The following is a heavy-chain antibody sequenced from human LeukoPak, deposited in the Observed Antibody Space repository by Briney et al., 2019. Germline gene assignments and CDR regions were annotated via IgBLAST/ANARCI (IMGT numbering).Heavy chain of an antibody. CDR3: AKDSSVVRGDYDFFDF. Sequence: GGSLRLSCAASGFTYTNFGMSWVRQAPGKGLEWVSSITVNGERTDYADSVKGRFTISRDNSKNTLYLQMNSLRAEDTAVYYCAKDSSVVRGDYDFFDFWGQGTLVTVSS. J-gene: IGHJ4*02. D-gene: IGHD3-10*01. V-gene: IGHV3-23*01. CDR1: GFTYTNFG. CDR2: ITVNGERT.